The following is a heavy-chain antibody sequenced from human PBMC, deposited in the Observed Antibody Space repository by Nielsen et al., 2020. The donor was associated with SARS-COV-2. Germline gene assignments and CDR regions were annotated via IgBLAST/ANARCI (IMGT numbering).Heavy chain of an antibody. D-gene: IGHD4-17*01. CDR1: GFTVSSNY. V-gene: IGHV3-53*01. CDR3: ARGLDYGDYYYFDY. Sequence: GDSLKISCAASGFTVSSNYMSWVRQAPGKGLEWVSVIYSGGSTYYADSVKGRFTTSRDNSKNTLYLQMNSLRAEDTAVYYCARGLDYGDYYYFDYWGQGTLVTVSS. J-gene: IGHJ4*02. CDR2: IYSGGST.